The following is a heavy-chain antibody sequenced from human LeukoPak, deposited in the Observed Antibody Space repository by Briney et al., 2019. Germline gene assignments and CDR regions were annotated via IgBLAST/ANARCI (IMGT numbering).Heavy chain of an antibody. CDR2: IYTSGST. J-gene: IGHJ3*02. Sequence: SQTLSLTCTASGGSISSGSYYWSWIRQPAGKGLEWIGRIYTSGSTNYNPSLKSRVTISVDTSKNQFSLKLSSVTAADTAVYYCASSGYYPDAFDIWGQGTMVTVSS. V-gene: IGHV4-61*02. D-gene: IGHD3-22*01. CDR1: GGSISSGSYY. CDR3: ASSGYYPDAFDI.